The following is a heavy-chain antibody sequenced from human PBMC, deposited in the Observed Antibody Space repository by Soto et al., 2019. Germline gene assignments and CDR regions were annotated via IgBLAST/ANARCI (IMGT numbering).Heavy chain of an antibody. D-gene: IGHD1-26*01. CDR3: AAGSYGNFDY. V-gene: IGHV4-61*01. CDR2: IYYSGST. Sequence: SETLSLTCTVSGGSVSSGSYYWSWIRQPPGKGLEWIGYIYYSGSTNYNPSLKSRVTISVDTSKNQFSLKLSSVTAADTAVYYCAAGSYGNFDYWGQGIRVTVSS. CDR1: GGSVSSGSYY. J-gene: IGHJ4*02.